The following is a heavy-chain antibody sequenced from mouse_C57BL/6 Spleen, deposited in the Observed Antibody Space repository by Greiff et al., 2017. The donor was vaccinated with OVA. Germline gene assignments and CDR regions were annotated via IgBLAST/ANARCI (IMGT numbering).Heavy chain of an antibody. D-gene: IGHD2-4*01. J-gene: IGHJ2*01. Sequence: QVHVKQPGAELVRPGTSVKLSCKASGYTFTSYWMHWVKQRPGQGLEWIGVIDPSDSYTNYNQKFKGKATLTVDTSSSTAYMQLSSLTSEDSAVYYCARKGYDYDAPFDYWGQGTTLTVSS. CDR1: GYTFTSYW. CDR2: IDPSDSYT. CDR3: ARKGYDYDAPFDY. V-gene: IGHV1-59*01.